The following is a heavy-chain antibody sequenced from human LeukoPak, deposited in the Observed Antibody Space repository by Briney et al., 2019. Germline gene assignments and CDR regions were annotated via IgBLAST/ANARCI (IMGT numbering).Heavy chain of an antibody. J-gene: IGHJ6*02. CDR3: ARDQTYSGSYYYGMDV. D-gene: IGHD1-26*01. V-gene: IGHV3-64*01. CDR1: GFTFSSYA. CDR2: ISSNGGST. Sequence: GGSLRLSCAASGFTFSSYAMHWVRQAPGKGLEYVSAISSNGGSTYYANSVKGRFTISRDNSKNTLYLQMGSLRAEDMAVYYCARDQTYSGSYYYGMDVWGQGTTVTVSS.